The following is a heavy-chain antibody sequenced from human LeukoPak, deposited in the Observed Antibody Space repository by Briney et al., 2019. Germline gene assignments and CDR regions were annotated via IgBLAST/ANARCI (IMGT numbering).Heavy chain of an antibody. CDR2: ISGSGGST. V-gene: IGHV3-23*01. Sequence: GGTLRLSCAASGFTFSSYGMSWVRQAPGKGLEWVSAISGSGGSTYYADSVKGRFTISRDNSKNTLYLQMNSLRAEDTAVYYCAKDIVVVVAASDVEPDYWGQGTLVTVSS. CDR1: GFTFSSYG. J-gene: IGHJ4*02. D-gene: IGHD2-15*01. CDR3: AKDIVVVVAASDVEPDY.